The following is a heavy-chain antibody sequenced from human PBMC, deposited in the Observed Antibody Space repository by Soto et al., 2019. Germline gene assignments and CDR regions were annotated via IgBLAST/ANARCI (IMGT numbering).Heavy chain of an antibody. CDR2: ISYDGSNK. D-gene: IGHD1-26*01. CDR3: AKGDKVGATYLDY. CDR1: GFTFISYG. J-gene: IGHJ4*02. Sequence: GGSLRLSCAASGFTFISYGMHWVRQAPGKGLEWVAVISYDGSNKYYADSVKGRFTISRDNSKNTLYLQMNSLRAEDTAVYYCAKGDKVGATYLDYWGQGTLVTVSS. V-gene: IGHV3-30*18.